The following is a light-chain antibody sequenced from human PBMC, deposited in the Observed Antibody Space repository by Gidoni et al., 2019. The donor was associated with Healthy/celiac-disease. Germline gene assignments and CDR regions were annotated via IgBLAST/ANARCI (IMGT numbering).Light chain of an antibody. CDR1: QSISSY. CDR3: QQSYSTPWT. CDR2: AAS. J-gene: IGKJ1*01. Sequence: EIQMTQSASSLSASVGDRVTITCRASQSISSYLNWYQQKPGKAPKLLIYAASSLQSGVPSRFSGSGSGTDFTLTISSLQPEDFATYYCQQSYSTPWTFGQGTKVEIK. V-gene: IGKV1-39*01.